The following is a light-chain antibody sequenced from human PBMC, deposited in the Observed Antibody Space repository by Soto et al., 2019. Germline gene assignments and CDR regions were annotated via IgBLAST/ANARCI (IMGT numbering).Light chain of an antibody. Sequence: EIVLTQSPGTLSLSPGERATLSCRASQSVSSSYLAWYQPKPGQAPRLLIYGASSRATGIPDRFSGSGSGTDFTLTISRLEPEEFAVYYCQQYGRSPPGTLGGGSKVEIK. J-gene: IGKJ4*01. CDR1: QSVSSSY. CDR2: GAS. CDR3: QQYGRSPPGT. V-gene: IGKV3-20*01.